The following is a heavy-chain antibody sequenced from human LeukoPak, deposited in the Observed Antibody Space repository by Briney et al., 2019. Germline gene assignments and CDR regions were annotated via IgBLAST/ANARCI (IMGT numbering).Heavy chain of an antibody. CDR1: GFTFSSYS. J-gene: IGHJ4*02. CDR3: ASTPNGVAAIYFDY. CDR2: ISSSGSTI. Sequence: PGGSLRLSCAASGFTFSSYSMNWVRQAPGKGLEWVSYISSSGSTIYYADSVKGRFTISRDNAKNTLYLQMNSLRAGDTAVYYCASTPNGVAAIYFDYWGQGTLVTVSS. V-gene: IGHV3-48*01. D-gene: IGHD2-15*01.